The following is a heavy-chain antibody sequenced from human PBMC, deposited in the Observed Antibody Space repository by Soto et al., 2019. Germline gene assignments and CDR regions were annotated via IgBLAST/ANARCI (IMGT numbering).Heavy chain of an antibody. D-gene: IGHD5-18*01. CDR3: AKDGEMATANFDY. Sequence: EVPLLESGGGLVQPGGSLRLSCAASGFTFSSYAMSWVRQAPGKGLEWVSAISGSGGSTYYADSVKGRFTISRDNSKNTLYLQMNSLRAEDTAVYYCAKDGEMATANFDYWGQGTLVTVSS. V-gene: IGHV3-23*01. J-gene: IGHJ4*02. CDR2: ISGSGGST. CDR1: GFTFSSYA.